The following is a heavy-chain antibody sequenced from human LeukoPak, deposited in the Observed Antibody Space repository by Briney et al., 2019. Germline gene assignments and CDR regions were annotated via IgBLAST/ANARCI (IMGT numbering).Heavy chain of an antibody. CDR2: NYTGDSDT. D-gene: IGHD6-19*01. J-gene: IGHJ4*02. CDR3: ARSWVAGYGTVLDY. CDR1: GXSFSSYW. V-gene: IGHV5-51*01. Sequence: GESLKISCKGSGXSFSSYWIGWVRQMPGKGLEWMGINYTGDSDTRYSPSLQGQVTISADKSINTAYLQWNSLKASDTAMYYCARSWVAGYGTVLDYWGQGTLVIVSS.